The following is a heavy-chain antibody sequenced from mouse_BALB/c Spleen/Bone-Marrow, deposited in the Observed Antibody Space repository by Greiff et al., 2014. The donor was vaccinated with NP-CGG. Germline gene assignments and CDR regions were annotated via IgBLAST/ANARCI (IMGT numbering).Heavy chain of an antibody. J-gene: IGHJ2*01. CDR3: TRQPYYGYFDY. CDR1: GFTFSNYW. CDR2: IRLKSNNYAT. D-gene: IGHD1-1*01. Sequence: EVMLVESGGGLVQPGGSMKLSSVASGFTFSNYWMNWVRQSPEKGLEWVAEIRLKSNNYATHYAESVKGRFTISRDDSKSSVYLQMNNLRAEDTGIYYCTRQPYYGYFDYWGQGTTLTVSS. V-gene: IGHV6-6*02.